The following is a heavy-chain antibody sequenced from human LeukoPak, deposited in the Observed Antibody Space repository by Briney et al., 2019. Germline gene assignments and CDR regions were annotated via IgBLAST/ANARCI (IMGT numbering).Heavy chain of an antibody. CDR3: AKANYSGSYYFDS. CDR2: FSASGGTT. D-gene: IGHD1-26*01. CDR1: GFTFSRSA. J-gene: IGHJ4*02. Sequence: SGGSLRLSCAASGFTFSRSAMNWVHQAPRKGLEWVSSFSASGGTTYYADSVKGRFTISRDNSKNTLSVQMNSLRAEDTAVYYCAKANYSGSYYFDSWGQGTLVTVSS. V-gene: IGHV3-23*01.